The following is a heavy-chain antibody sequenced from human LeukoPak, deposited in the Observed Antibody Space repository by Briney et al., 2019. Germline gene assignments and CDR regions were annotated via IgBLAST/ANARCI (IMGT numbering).Heavy chain of an antibody. CDR2: INSDGRSI. J-gene: IGHJ6*03. Sequence: GGSLRLSCAASGFTFSSYWMHWVRQAPGKGLVWVSRINSDGRSITYADSVKGRSTISRDNAKNTLYLQMSSLRAEDTAVYYCARGLVGLYYYYYYMDVWGKGTTVTVSS. V-gene: IGHV3-74*01. D-gene: IGHD2-21*01. CDR1: GFTFSSYW. CDR3: ARGLVGLYYYYYYMDV.